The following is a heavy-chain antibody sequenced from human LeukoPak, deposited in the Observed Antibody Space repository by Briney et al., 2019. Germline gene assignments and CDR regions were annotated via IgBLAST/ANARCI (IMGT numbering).Heavy chain of an antibody. CDR3: ASGADY. D-gene: IGHD3-10*01. V-gene: IGHV3-20*04. CDR1: GFTFSSYS. CDR2: INWNGGRK. J-gene: IGHJ4*02. Sequence: GGSLRLSCAASGFTFSSYSMNWVRQAPGKGLGWVSGINWNGGRKGYADSVKGRFTISRDNAKNSLYLQMDSLRAEDTALYYCASGADYWGQGTLVTVSS.